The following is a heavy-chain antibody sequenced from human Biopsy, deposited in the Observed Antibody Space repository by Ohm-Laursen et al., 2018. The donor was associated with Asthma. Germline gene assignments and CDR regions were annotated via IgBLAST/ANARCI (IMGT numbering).Heavy chain of an antibody. CDR2: INPPTGDT. Sequence: SVKVSCKASGYTFTSYYIHWVRQAPGQGLEWVGIINPPTGDTSYAQKFLGRVTVTRDTSTSTVYMELSSLRSEDTAVYYCARADRYYYDSSGYTEWFDPWGQGTLVTVSS. D-gene: IGHD3-22*01. CDR3: ARADRYYYDSSGYTEWFDP. V-gene: IGHV1-46*01. CDR1: GYTFTSYY. J-gene: IGHJ5*02.